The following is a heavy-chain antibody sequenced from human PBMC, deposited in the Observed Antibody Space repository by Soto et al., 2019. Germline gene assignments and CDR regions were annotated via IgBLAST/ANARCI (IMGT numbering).Heavy chain of an antibody. CDR1: GGSISTYY. D-gene: IGHD1-1*01. CDR2: IHYSGSA. CDR3: ASVGTPGTLWY. Sequence: QVQLQESGPGLVKPSETLSLTCTVSGGSISTYYWSWVRQPPGKGLEWIAYIHYSGSANYNPSLKXXVTISVDTSKNQFSLKVTSVPAADTAVYSCASVGTPGTLWYWGQGTLVTVSS. J-gene: IGHJ4*02. V-gene: IGHV4-59*01.